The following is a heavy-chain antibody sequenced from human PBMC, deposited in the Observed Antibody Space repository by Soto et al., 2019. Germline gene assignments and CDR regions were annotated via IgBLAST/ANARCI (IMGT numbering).Heavy chain of an antibody. V-gene: IGHV4-39*01. CDR1: GGSISSSSYY. J-gene: IGHJ3*02. Sequence: ETLSFTCTVSGGSISSSSYYWGWIRQPPGKGLEWIGSIYYSGSTYYNPSLKSRVTISVDTSKNQFSLKLSSVTAADTAVYYCARLTTVTYAFDIWGQGTMVTVSS. CDR2: IYYSGST. CDR3: ARLTTVTYAFDI. D-gene: IGHD4-17*01.